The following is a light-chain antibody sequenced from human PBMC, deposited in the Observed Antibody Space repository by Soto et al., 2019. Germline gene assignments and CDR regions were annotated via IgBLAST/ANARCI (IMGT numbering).Light chain of an antibody. J-gene: IGKJ1*01. CDR2: VAS. V-gene: IGKV1-39*01. CDR1: QSINNY. Sequence: DIQMTQSPSSLSAYVGDRAIIACRASQSINNYLNWYQQKPGKAPKVLIYVASSLQSGVPSRFSGSGSGTDFTLTISSVQPEDSATYYCQQSYNSPRTFGQGTKVDIK. CDR3: QQSYNSPRT.